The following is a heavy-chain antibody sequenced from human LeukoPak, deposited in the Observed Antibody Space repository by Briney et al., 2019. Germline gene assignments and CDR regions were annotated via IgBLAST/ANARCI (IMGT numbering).Heavy chain of an antibody. J-gene: IGHJ4*02. Sequence: GSLRLFCAASGITFSSYAMHWVRQAPGKGLEWVAVISYDGSNKYYADSVKGRFTISRDNSKSTLYLQMNSLRTEDTAVYYCAREAESLDYWGQGTLVTVSS. V-gene: IGHV3-30-3*01. CDR1: GITFSSYA. CDR2: ISYDGSNK. CDR3: AREAESLDY.